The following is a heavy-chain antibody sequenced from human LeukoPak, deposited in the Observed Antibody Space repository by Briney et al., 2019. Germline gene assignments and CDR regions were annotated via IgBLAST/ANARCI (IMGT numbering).Heavy chain of an antibody. J-gene: IGHJ4*02. CDR1: GFTFSSYA. D-gene: IGHD3-16*02. V-gene: IGHV3-23*01. CDR2: ISGSGGST. Sequence: GGSLRLSCAASGFTFSSYAMSWVRQAPGKGLEWVSAISGSGGSTYYADSVKGRFTVSRDNSKNTLYLQMNSLRAEDTAVYYCTTGDTPGRLRLGELSLYYFDYWGQGTLVTVSS. CDR3: TTGDTPGRLRLGELSLYYFDY.